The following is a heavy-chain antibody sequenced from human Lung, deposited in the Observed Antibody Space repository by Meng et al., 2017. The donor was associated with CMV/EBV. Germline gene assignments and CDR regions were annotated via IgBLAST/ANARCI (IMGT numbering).Heavy chain of an antibody. CDR1: GVSISTDNW. J-gene: IGHJ4*02. V-gene: IGHV4-4*02. Sequence: VSGVSISTDNWWSWVRQPPGKGLEWIGEIYRGGSTNYSPSLKSRVTISIDRSKNQFSLRLTSVTAADTAVYYCAKEWLDATTGQFDYWGQGTLVTVSS. CDR3: AKEWLDATTGQFDY. CDR2: IYRGGST. D-gene: IGHD1-26*01.